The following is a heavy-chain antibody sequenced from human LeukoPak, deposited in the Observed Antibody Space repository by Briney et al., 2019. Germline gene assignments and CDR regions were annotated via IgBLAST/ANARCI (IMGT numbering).Heavy chain of an antibody. CDR2: ISETGART. Sequence: AGSLRFSGAASGFTFSAYPMHWVRQAPGQGLKSVLAISETGARTYYANSVRGRFTISRENSRNTVDLQMGSLRAEDMGVYYCARETKGDYDYWGQGTLVTVSS. D-gene: IGHD2-21*01. V-gene: IGHV3-64*01. CDR1: GFTFSAYP. CDR3: ARETKGDYDY. J-gene: IGHJ4*02.